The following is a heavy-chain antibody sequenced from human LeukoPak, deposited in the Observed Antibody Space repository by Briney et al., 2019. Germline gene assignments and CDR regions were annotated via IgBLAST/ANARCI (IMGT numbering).Heavy chain of an antibody. J-gene: IGHJ4*02. V-gene: IGHV5-51*01. CDR2: IYPGDSDT. Sequence: GESLKISCKGSGYSFSNYWIGWVRQMPGKGLEWMGIIYPGDSDTRYSPSFQGQVTVSADKSISTAYLQWSSLKASDTAMYYCARVGIRTTVTTEIDYWGQGTLVTVSS. CDR1: GYSFSNYW. CDR3: ARVGIRTTVTTEIDY. D-gene: IGHD4-17*01.